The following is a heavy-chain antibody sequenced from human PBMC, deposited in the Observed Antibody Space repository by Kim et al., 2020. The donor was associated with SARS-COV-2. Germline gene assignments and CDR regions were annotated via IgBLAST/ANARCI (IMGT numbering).Heavy chain of an antibody. D-gene: IGHD6-6*01. J-gene: IGHJ4*02. V-gene: IGHV4-39*02. Sequence: SETLSLTCTVSGDSISNTNYYWAWVRQPPGKGLEWISSIYYTGTSFYKPYLKSRVTISVDTSKNHFSLKVNSVTAADTAVYYCTRETGGSSAASWGQGTLVIVSS. CDR3: TRETGGSSAAS. CDR2: IYYTGTS. CDR1: GDSISNTNYY.